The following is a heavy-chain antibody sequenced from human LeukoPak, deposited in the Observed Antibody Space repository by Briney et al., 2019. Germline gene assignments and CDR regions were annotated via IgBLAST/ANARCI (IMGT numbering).Heavy chain of an antibody. J-gene: IGHJ4*02. CDR1: GLTFRTSW. D-gene: IGHD5-12*01. CDR3: VRDVGYSAYD. CDR2: IKNDGITT. Sequence: GGSLRLSCAASGLTFRTSWMHWVRQALGKGLVWVSLIKNDGITTTYADSVKGRFTISRDNAMNTVFLQMNSLRAEDTAVYYCVRDVGYSAYDWGQGTLVTVSS. V-gene: IGHV3-74*01.